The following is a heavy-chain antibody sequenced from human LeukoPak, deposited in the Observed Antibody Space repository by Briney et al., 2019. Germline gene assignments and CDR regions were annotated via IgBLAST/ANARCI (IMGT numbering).Heavy chain of an antibody. Sequence: GGSLRLSCAASGFSFSIYGMHWVRQPPGKGLEWVAVISYDGSNKYYADSVRGRFTISRDNSKNTLYLQMNSLRAEDTAVYYCAPELTRFTIPRHDYWGQGTLVTVSS. D-gene: IGHD3-3*01. CDR3: APELTRFTIPRHDY. J-gene: IGHJ4*02. CDR1: GFSFSIYG. V-gene: IGHV3-30*03. CDR2: ISYDGSNK.